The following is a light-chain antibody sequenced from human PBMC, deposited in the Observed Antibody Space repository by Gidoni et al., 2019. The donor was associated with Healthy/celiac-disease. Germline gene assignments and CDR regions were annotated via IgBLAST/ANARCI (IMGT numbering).Light chain of an antibody. CDR3: NSRDSSGNHPLYV. J-gene: IGLJ1*01. V-gene: IGLV3-19*01. CDR1: SLRSYY. Sequence: SSELTQDPAVSVALGQTVRITCQGDSLRSYYASWYQQKPGQAPVLVIYGKNNRPSGIPDRFSGSSSGNTASLTIPGARAEDEPAYYGNSRDSSGNHPLYVFGTGPKVTVL. CDR2: GKN.